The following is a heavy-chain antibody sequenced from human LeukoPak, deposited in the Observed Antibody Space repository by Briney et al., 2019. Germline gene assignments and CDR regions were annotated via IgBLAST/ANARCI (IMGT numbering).Heavy chain of an antibody. V-gene: IGHV6-1*01. CDR2: TYYRSKWYN. CDR3: ARWSDFGFNWFDP. Sequence: SQTLSLTCAISGDSXXSNSAAWNWIRXXXXRGLEWLGRTYYRSKWYNDYAVSVKSRITINPDTSKNQFSLQLNSVTPEDTAVYYCARWSDFGFNWFDPWGQGTLVAVSS. D-gene: IGHD2/OR15-2a*01. CDR1: GDSXXSNSAA. J-gene: IGHJ5*02.